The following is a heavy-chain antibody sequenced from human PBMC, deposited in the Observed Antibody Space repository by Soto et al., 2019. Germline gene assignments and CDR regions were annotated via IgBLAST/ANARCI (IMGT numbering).Heavy chain of an antibody. CDR2: INAGNGNT. D-gene: IGHD6-19*01. V-gene: IGHV1-3*01. Sequence: ASVKVSCKASGYTFTSYAMHWVRQAPGQRLEWMGWINAGNGNTKYSQKFQGRVTITRDTSASTAYMELSSLRSEDTAVYYCARADQWLVRHGLDYWGQGTLVTVSS. J-gene: IGHJ4*02. CDR1: GYTFTSYA. CDR3: ARADQWLVRHGLDY.